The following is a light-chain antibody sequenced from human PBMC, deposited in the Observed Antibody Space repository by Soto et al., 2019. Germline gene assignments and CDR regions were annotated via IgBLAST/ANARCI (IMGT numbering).Light chain of an antibody. CDR3: LQHNSYPPT. Sequence: DIQMTQSPSTLSASVGDRVTVTCRASQSISIWLAWYQQKPGKAPKLLIYKASSLESGVPSRFSGSGSGTDFTLTISSLQPEDFATYYCLQHNSYPPTFGQGTRLEIK. V-gene: IGKV1-5*03. CDR2: KAS. J-gene: IGKJ5*01. CDR1: QSISIW.